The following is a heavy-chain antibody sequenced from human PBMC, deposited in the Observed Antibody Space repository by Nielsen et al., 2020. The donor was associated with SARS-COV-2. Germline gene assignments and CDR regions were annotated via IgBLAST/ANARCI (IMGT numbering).Heavy chain of an antibody. Sequence: ASVISCKVSGYTLTELSMHWVRQAPGKGLEWMGGFDPEDGETIYAQKFQGRVTMTEDTSTDTAYMELSSLRSEDTAVYYCATIYSSSWYVDYWGQGTLVTVSS. CDR2: FDPEDGET. CDR3: ATIYSSSWYVDY. J-gene: IGHJ4*02. V-gene: IGHV1-24*01. CDR1: GYTLTELS. D-gene: IGHD6-13*01.